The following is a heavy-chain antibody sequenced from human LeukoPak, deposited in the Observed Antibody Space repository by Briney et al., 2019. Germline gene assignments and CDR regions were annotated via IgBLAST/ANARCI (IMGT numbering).Heavy chain of an antibody. CDR2: ISYDGSNK. D-gene: IGHD5-18*01. J-gene: IGHJ3*02. Sequence: PGGSLRLSCAASGFILGTYPMHWVRQAPGKGLEWVAVISYDGSNKYYADSVKGRFTISRDNSKNTLYLQMNSLRAEDTAVYYCAKGTWIQLWRDAFDIWGQGTMVTVSS. CDR1: GFILGTYP. V-gene: IGHV3-30*04. CDR3: AKGTWIQLWRDAFDI.